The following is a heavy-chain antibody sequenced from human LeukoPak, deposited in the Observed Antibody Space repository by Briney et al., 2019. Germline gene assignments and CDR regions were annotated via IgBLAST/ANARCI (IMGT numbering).Heavy chain of an antibody. CDR3: ARAVVVPTRVSYYYYYYMDV. D-gene: IGHD2-2*01. Sequence: GASVKVSCKASGYTFTSYGISWVRQAPGQGLEWMGWISAYNGNTNYAQKLQGRVTMTTDTSTSTAYMELRSLRSNDTAVYYCARAVVVPTRVSYYYYYYMDVWGKGTTVTISS. CDR1: GYTFTSYG. CDR2: ISAYNGNT. J-gene: IGHJ6*03. V-gene: IGHV1-18*01.